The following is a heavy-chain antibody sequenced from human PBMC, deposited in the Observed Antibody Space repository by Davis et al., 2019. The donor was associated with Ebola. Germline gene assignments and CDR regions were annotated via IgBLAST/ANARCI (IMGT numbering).Heavy chain of an antibody. D-gene: IGHD2-15*01. CDR3: ARDQEGSGFDY. V-gene: IGHV1-46*01. CDR2: INHSGGST. J-gene: IGHJ4*02. CDR1: AYTFTSYY. Sequence: ASLKVSCNASAYTFTSYYMHWLRHAPGQGLEWMGIINHSGGSTSYAQKFQGRVTMTRDTSTSTVYMELSSLRSEDTAVYYCARDQEGSGFDYWGQGTLVTVSS.